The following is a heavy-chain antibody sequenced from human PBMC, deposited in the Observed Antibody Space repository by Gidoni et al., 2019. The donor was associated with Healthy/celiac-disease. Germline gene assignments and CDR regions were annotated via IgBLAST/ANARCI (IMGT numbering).Heavy chain of an antibody. D-gene: IGHD3-10*01. CDR3: ARAGNYYYYGMDV. CDR1: GFTFRDYY. CDR2: ISSSVSTI. J-gene: IGHJ6*02. V-gene: IGHV3-11*04. Sequence: QVKLVESGGGLVKPGGSLRLSCAAPGFTFRDYYMSWIRQAPGQGLEWVSYISSSVSTIYYADSVKGRFTISRDKAKNSLYLQMNSLRAEDTAVYYCARAGNYYYYGMDVWGQGTTVTVSS.